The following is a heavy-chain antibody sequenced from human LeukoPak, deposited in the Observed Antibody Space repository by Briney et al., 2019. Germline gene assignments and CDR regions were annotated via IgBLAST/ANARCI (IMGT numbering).Heavy chain of an antibody. Sequence: GGSLRLSCAASGFTFSSYAVNWVRQGPGERREWVSVIGGRGAITYYADTVKGRFTISRDNSKNTLYLQMSRLGAEATAVYYCAKALDDLRDSYDDVGGYYETAPARAYSFDSSGQGTLVT. J-gene: IGHJ4*02. D-gene: IGHD3-22*01. CDR1: GFTFSSYA. CDR2: IGGRGAIT. CDR3: AKALDDLRDSYDDVGGYYETAPARAYSFDS. V-gene: IGHV3-23*01.